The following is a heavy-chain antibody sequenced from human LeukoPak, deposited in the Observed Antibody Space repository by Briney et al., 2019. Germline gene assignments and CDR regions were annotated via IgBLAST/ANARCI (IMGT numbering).Heavy chain of an antibody. CDR1: GITFSSYA. V-gene: IGHV3-74*01. J-gene: IGHJ4*02. D-gene: IGHD3-22*01. Sequence: GGSLRLSCAASGITFSSYAMSWVRQAPGKGLVWVSRINSDGSSTSYADSVKGRFTISRDNAKNTLYLQMNSLRAEDTAVYYCARQYYDSSGYYYGPDYWGQGTLVTVSS. CDR3: ARQYYDSSGYYYGPDY. CDR2: INSDGSST.